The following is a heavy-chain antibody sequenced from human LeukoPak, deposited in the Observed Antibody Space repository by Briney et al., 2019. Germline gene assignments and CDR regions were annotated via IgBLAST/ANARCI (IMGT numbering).Heavy chain of an antibody. Sequence: SETLSLTCTVSGGSISSYYWSWIRQPAGKGLEWIRRIYTSGSTNYDPSLKSRVTMSVDTSKNQFSLKLSSVTAADTAVYYCARERYHGSGSYYKPWFDPWGQGTLVTVSS. J-gene: IGHJ5*02. V-gene: IGHV4-4*07. CDR1: GGSISSYY. D-gene: IGHD3-10*01. CDR3: ARERYHGSGSYYKPWFDP. CDR2: IYTSGST.